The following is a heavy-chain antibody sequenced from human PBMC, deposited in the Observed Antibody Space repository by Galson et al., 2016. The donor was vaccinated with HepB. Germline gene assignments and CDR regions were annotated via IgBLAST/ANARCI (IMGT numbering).Heavy chain of an antibody. CDR1: GYTFTSYG. CDR2: ISAYNGNT. Sequence: SVKVSCKASGYTFTSYGINWVRQAPGQGLEWMGWISAYNGNTNYEQKLQGRVTMTKDTSTSTAYMELRSLRSDDTAVYYCAGAPPMWVRGDEYGMDVWGQGTTVTVSS. V-gene: IGHV1-18*04. J-gene: IGHJ6*02. D-gene: IGHD3-10*02. CDR3: AGAPPMWVRGDEYGMDV.